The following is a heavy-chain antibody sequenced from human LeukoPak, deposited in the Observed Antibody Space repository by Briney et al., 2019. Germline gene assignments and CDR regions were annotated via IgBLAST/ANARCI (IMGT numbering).Heavy chain of an antibody. V-gene: IGHV3-23*01. CDR1: GFTFSSYA. CDR2: ISGSGGST. D-gene: IGHD2-8*01. Sequence: GGSLRLSCAASGFTFSSYAMSWVRQAPGKGLEWVSAISGSGGSTYYADSVKGRFTISRDNSKNTLYLQMNSLRAEDTAVYYCAKDFDCTNSVCYKGYFDYWGQGTLVTVSS. J-gene: IGHJ4*02. CDR3: AKDFDCTNSVCYKGYFDY.